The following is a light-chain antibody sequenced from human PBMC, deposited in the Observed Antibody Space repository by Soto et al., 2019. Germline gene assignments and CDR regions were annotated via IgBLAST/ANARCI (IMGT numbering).Light chain of an antibody. V-gene: IGLV2-8*01. CDR3: TSYAGSYNDVV. CDR2: EVT. CDR1: SSDVCGNNY. J-gene: IGLJ2*01. Sequence: QSALTQPPSASGAPGQSVTISCTGTSSDVCGNNYVSWYQQHPGKAPKLMIFEVTKRPSGVPDRFSGSKSGNTASLTVSWLQAEDEAEYYCTSYAGSYNDVVFGGGTKLTVL.